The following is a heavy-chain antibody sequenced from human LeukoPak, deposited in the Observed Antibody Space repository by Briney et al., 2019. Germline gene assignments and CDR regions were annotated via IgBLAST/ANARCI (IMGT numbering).Heavy chain of an antibody. Sequence: SETLSLTCTVSGGSISPYYWNWIRQPPGKGLEWIGYIYYSGSTNYNPSLKSRVTISVDTSKNQFSLKLSSVTAADTAVYYCARGGFSGGILRYFDLWGRGTLVTVSS. CDR1: GGSISPYY. D-gene: IGHD2-15*01. V-gene: IGHV4-59*01. CDR3: ARGGFSGGILRYFDL. J-gene: IGHJ2*01. CDR2: IYYSGST.